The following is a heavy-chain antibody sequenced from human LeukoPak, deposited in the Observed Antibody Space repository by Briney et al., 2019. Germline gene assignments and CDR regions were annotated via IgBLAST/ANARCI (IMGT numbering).Heavy chain of an antibody. CDR2: IRSKANRYAT. CDR3: IRGIAVAGWYFDL. Sequence: GGSLRLSCAASGFTFSGSSMHGVRQASGKGVEWGGRIRSKANRYATVYAASVKGSFTISRDDPKNTAYLQMNSLKTEDTAVYYCIRGIAVAGWYFDLWGRGTLVTVPS. CDR1: GFTFSGSS. D-gene: IGHD6-19*01. J-gene: IGHJ2*01. V-gene: IGHV3-73*01.